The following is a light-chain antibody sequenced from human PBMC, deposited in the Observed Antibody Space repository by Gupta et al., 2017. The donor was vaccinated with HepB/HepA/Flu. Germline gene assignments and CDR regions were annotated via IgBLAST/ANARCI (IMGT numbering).Light chain of an antibody. CDR3: QQSYTLPFT. V-gene: IGKV1-39*01. J-gene: IGKJ3*01. Sequence: DIQMTQSPSSLSTSVGNRVTITCRASQNIITHLNWYQQKPGKAPKLLIYAASSLQTGVPSRFSGSGSGTDFTLTISSLQPEDCATYYCQQSYTLPFTFGPGTKMDIK. CDR2: AAS. CDR1: QNIITH.